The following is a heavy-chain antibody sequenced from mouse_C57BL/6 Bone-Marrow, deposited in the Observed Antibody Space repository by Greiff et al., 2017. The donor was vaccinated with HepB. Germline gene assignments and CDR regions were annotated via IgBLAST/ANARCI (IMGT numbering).Heavy chain of an antibody. V-gene: IGHV1-76*01. Sequence: QVQLQQSGAELVRPGASVKLSCKASGYTFTDYYITWVKQRPGQGLEWIARIYPGSGNTYYNEKFKGKATLTAEKSSSTAYMQLSSLTSEDSAVYFCARGDDYGGDCFAYWGQGTLVTVSA. CDR3: ARGDDYGGDCFAY. CDR2: IYPGSGNT. D-gene: IGHD2-4*01. CDR1: GYTFTDYY. J-gene: IGHJ3*01.